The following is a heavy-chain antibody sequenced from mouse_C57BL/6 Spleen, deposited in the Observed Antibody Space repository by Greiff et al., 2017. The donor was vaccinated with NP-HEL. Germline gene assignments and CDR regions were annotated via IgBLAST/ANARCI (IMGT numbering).Heavy chain of an antibody. D-gene: IGHD1-1*01. CDR3: ASGRGLLRAY. V-gene: IGHV1-85*01. J-gene: IGHJ3*01. CDR2: ISPRDGST. CDR1: GYTFTSYD. Sequence: QVQLQQSGPELVKPGASVKLSCKASGYTFTSYDINWVKQRPGPGLEWIGWISPRDGSTKYNEKFKGKATLTVDTSSSTAYMELHSLTSEDSAVYFCASGRGLLRAYWGQGTLVTVSA.